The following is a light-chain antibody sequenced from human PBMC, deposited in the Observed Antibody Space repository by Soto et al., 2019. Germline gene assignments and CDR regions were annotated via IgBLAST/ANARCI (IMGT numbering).Light chain of an antibody. CDR3: QQYCTRPYT. CDR2: AAS. V-gene: IGKV3-15*01. CDR1: QSVGNN. J-gene: IGKJ2*01. Sequence: EIVVTQSPATLSVSPGERATLSCRASQSVGNNLAWYQQNPGRAPSLLIYAASTGAPGLPGRFTGSGSGTEVTVTISSLQSEDLEVYYCQQYCTRPYTFGQGTKVDIK.